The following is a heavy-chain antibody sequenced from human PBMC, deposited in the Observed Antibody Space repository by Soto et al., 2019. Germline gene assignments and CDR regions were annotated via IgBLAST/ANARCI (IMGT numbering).Heavy chain of an antibody. D-gene: IGHD6-13*01. CDR2: ISSSSSYI. CDR1: GFTFSSYS. CDR3: ARKIRTIAAAGYYYYYMDV. J-gene: IGHJ6*03. Sequence: EVQLVESGGGLVKPGGSLRLSCAASGFTFSSYSMNWVRQAPGKGLEWVSSISSSSSYIYYADSVKGRFTISRDNAKNSLYLQMNSLRGEDTAVYYCARKIRTIAAAGYYYYYMDVWGKGTTVTVSS. V-gene: IGHV3-21*01.